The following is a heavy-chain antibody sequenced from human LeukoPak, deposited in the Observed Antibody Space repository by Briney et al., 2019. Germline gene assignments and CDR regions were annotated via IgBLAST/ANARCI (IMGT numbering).Heavy chain of an antibody. CDR2: IYYSGST. V-gene: IGHV4-39*01. CDR3: ARLDVGYYFDY. CDR1: GGSISSSSYY. J-gene: IGHJ4*02. D-gene: IGHD2-15*01. Sequence: ASETLSLTCTVSGGSISSSSYYWGWIRQPPGKGLEWIGSIYYSGSTYYNPSLKSRVTISVDTSKNQFSLKLSSVTAADTAVYYCARLDVGYYFDYWAREPWSPSPQ.